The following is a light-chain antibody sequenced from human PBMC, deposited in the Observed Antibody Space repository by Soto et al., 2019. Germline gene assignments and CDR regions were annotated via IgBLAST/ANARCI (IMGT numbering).Light chain of an antibody. V-gene: IGKV3-20*01. CDR2: AAS. Sequence: ESVFTQSPGTLSLSPGERATLSCRASQSVYSNYLAWYQQKPGQAPRRLIYAASSRATGIPDRFSGSGSGTDFTLTISRLEPEDFAVYYCQQYASSPTFGEGTRLEIK. CDR1: QSVYSNY. CDR3: QQYASSPT. J-gene: IGKJ5*01.